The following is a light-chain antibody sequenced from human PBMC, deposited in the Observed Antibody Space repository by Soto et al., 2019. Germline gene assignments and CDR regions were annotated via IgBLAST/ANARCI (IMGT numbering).Light chain of an antibody. Sequence: SYELTQPPSVSVSPGQTASITCSGHKLGNKYACWYQQKPGQSPVLVIYQDTKRPSGIPERFSGSNSGNTATLTISGTQGMDEADYYCQAWDSSTVVFGGGTQLTVL. CDR3: QAWDSSTVV. V-gene: IGLV3-1*01. J-gene: IGLJ2*01. CDR1: KLGNKY. CDR2: QDT.